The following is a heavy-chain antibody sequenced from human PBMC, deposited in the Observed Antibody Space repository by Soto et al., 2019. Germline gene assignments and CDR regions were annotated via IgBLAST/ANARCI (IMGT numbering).Heavy chain of an antibody. V-gene: IGHV3-49*03. CDR2: IRSKAYGGTT. J-gene: IGHJ2*01. Sequence: LSLTCAVYGGSFSGYYWSWIRQPPGKGLEWVGFIRSKAYGGTTEYAASVKGRFTISRDDSKSIAYLQMNSLKTEDTAVYYCTSGDFSPNWYFDLWGRGTLVTVSS. CDR3: TSGDFSPNWYFDL. D-gene: IGHD3-3*01. CDR1: GGSFSGYY.